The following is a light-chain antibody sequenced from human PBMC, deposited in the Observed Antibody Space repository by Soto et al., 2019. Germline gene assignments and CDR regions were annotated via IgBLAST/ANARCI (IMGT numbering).Light chain of an antibody. CDR3: QQFGSSLYT. CDR1: QSVSSSY. V-gene: IGKV3-20*01. CDR2: AAS. J-gene: IGKJ2*01. Sequence: EIVLTQSPGTLSLSPGERATLSCRASQSVSSSYLAWYQQKPGQAPRLLIYAASSRATGIPDRFSGSGSGTDFTLTISRLEPEEFAVYYCQQFGSSLYTFGQGTKLEIK.